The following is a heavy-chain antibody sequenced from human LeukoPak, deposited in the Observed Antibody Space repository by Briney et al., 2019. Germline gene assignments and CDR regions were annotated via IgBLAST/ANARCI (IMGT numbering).Heavy chain of an antibody. CDR1: GFTFGDYA. V-gene: IGHV3-49*04. J-gene: IGHJ4*02. CDR3: TRGGTTII. Sequence: PGGSLRLSCTASGFTFGDYAMSWVRQAPGKGLEWIGCIRSRAYGGTTEYAASVKGRFIISRDDSKSIVYLQMNSLKTEDTAVYYCTRGGTTIIWGQGTLVTVSS. D-gene: IGHD1-1*01. CDR2: IRSRAYGGTT.